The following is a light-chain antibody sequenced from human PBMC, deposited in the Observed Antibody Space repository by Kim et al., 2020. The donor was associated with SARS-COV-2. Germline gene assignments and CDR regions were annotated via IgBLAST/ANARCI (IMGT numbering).Light chain of an antibody. Sequence: GQSGTISCTGTSSDVGGYNYVSWYQQHPGKAPKLIIYEVNKRPSGVPDRFSGSKSGNTASLTVSGLQPEDEADYYCSSYAGSRSVLFGGGTKLTVL. CDR3: SSYAGSRSVL. V-gene: IGLV2-8*01. J-gene: IGLJ3*02. CDR1: SSDVGGYNY. CDR2: EVN.